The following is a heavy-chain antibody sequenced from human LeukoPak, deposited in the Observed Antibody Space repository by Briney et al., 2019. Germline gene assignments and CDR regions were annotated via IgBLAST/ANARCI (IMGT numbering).Heavy chain of an antibody. V-gene: IGHV4-30-2*01. J-gene: IGHJ4*02. CDR3: ARASLIITGFDY. Sequence: SQTLSLTRAVSGGSISSGGYSWSWIRQPPGKGLEWIGYIYHSGSTYYNPSLKSRVTISVDRSKNQFSLKLSSVTAADTAVYYCARASLIITGFDYWGQGTLVTVSS. CDR1: GGSISSGGYS. D-gene: IGHD1-14*01. CDR2: IYHSGST.